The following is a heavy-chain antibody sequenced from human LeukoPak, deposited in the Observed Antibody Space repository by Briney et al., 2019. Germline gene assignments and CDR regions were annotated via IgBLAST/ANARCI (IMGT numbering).Heavy chain of an antibody. CDR1: GFTFSSYA. Sequence: GGSLRLSCAASGFTFSSYAMHWVRQAPGKGLEWVAVISYDGSNKYYADSVKGRFTISRDNSKNTLCLQMNSLRAEDTAVYYCARDAADYYDFGYFDYWGQGTLVTVSS. J-gene: IGHJ4*02. CDR3: ARDAADYYDFGYFDY. CDR2: ISYDGSNK. V-gene: IGHV3-30-3*01. D-gene: IGHD3-22*01.